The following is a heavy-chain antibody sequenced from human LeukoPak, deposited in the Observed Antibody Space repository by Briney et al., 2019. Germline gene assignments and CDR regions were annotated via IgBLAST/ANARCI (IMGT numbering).Heavy chain of an antibody. D-gene: IGHD6-13*01. Sequence: PGGSLRLSCAASGFTFSSYSMNWVRQAPGKGLEWVSSISSSSSYKYYADSVKGRFTISRDNAKNSLYLQMNSLRAEDTAVYYCARAHSGWYEYWGQGTLVTVSS. CDR2: ISSSSSYK. CDR3: ARAHSGWYEY. CDR1: GFTFSSYS. J-gene: IGHJ4*02. V-gene: IGHV3-21*01.